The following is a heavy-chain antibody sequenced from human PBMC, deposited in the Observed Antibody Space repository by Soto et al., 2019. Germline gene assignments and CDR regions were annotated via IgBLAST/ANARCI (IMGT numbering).Heavy chain of an antibody. J-gene: IGHJ5*02. CDR2: IKQDGNER. D-gene: IGHD3-16*02. Sequence: EEQVVESGGGLVQPGGSLRLSCVASGFTFRSYWMSWVRQAPGKGLEWVANIKQDGNERPYMDSVKGRFTISRDNAKNSVDLVKNSLKTDAAAVYYCARDGPLSCPPGGWFDPWGQGTLVILAS. CDR3: ARDGPLSCPPGGWFDP. V-gene: IGHV3-7*05. CDR1: GFTFRSYW.